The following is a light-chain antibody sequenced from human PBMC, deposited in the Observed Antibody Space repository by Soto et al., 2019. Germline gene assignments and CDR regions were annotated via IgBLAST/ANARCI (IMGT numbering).Light chain of an antibody. Sequence: QSALTQPASVSGSPGQSITISCTGTSSDIGAYNFVSWYQHHPDKAPKLIIYEVSNRPSGVSNRFSASKSGNTASLTISGLQAEDEADYYCFSYRDTPTVVFGGGTKLTVL. CDR2: EVS. CDR1: SSDIGAYNF. V-gene: IGLV2-14*01. CDR3: FSYRDTPTVV. J-gene: IGLJ2*01.